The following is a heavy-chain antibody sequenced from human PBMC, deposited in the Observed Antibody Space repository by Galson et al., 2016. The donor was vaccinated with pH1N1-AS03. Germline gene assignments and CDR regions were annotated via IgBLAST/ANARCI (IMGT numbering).Heavy chain of an antibody. Sequence: SLRLSCAASGFTFSTHTMHWVRQAPGKGLEWVAFIRDDGGDKYYAESVKGRFTISRDNSKNTLYLQMNSLRAEDTAVYYCAKEGYNWNDGPSDGAFDIWGQGTMVTVSS. J-gene: IGHJ3*02. V-gene: IGHV3-30*02. D-gene: IGHD1-20*01. CDR3: AKEGYNWNDGPSDGAFDI. CDR2: IRDDGGDK. CDR1: GFTFSTHT.